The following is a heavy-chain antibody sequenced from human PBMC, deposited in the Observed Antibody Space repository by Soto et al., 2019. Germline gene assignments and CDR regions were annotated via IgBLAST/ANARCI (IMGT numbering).Heavy chain of an antibody. V-gene: IGHV3-23*01. CDR1: GFTFSSYA. CDR3: AKDLGYCSGGSCFYPAWDFDY. J-gene: IGHJ4*02. Sequence: EVQLLESGGGLVQPGGSLRLSCAASGFTFSSYAMSWVRQAPGKGLEWVSAISGSGGSTYYADSVKGRFTISRDNSKNTLYLQMNSVRAEDTAVYYCAKDLGYCSGGSCFYPAWDFDYWGQGTLVTVSS. D-gene: IGHD2-15*01. CDR2: ISGSGGST.